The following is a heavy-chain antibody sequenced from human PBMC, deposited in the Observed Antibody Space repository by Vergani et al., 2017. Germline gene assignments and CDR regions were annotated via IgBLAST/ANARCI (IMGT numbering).Heavy chain of an antibody. V-gene: IGHV1-18*01. D-gene: IGHD3-22*01. CDR2: ISAYKGNT. CDR1: GYTFTSDG. CDR3: ARELGEAGYYYDSSGYIGDCDY. Sequence: QVQLVQSGAEVKKPGASVKVSCKASGYTFTSDGNSWVRQAQGQGLEWMGWISAYKGNTTYAQKLQGRVTMTTDTSTSTAYNEMRSLRSDDTAVYYCARELGEAGYYYDSSGYIGDCDYWGQGTLVTVSS. J-gene: IGHJ4*02.